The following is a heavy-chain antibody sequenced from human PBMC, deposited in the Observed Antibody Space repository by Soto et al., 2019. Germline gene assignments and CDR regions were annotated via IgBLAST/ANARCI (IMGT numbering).Heavy chain of an antibody. CDR3: ARDRTAAGPSNWFDP. J-gene: IGHJ5*02. CDR1: GGSITTYY. CDR2: IYPSGSA. Sequence: ETLSPTCPVSGGSITTYYWSWIRQSAGKGLVWIGLIYPSGSANYNPSLKGRVTMSLDTSKNQFSLKVSSVTAADTAVYYCARDRTAAGPSNWFDPWGQGTLVTVSS. D-gene: IGHD6-13*01. V-gene: IGHV4-4*07.